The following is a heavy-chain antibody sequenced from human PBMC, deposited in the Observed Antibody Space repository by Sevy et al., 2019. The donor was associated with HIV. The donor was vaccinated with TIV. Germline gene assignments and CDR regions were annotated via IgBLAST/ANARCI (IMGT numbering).Heavy chain of an antibody. CDR1: GFTFSSYE. D-gene: IGHD3-3*01. CDR2: ISSSGNTT. CDR3: ARGMILEGSWCGMDV. V-gene: IGHV3-48*03. Sequence: GGSLRLSCEVSGFTFSSYEMNWVRQAPGKGLEWVSYISSSGNTTYYADSVKGRFTISRDNSRNTLSLQMNSLRAEDTAVYYCARGMILEGSWCGMDVWGQGTTVTVSS. J-gene: IGHJ6*02.